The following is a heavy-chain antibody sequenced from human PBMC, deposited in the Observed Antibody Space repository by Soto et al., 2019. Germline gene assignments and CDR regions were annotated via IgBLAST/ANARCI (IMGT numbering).Heavy chain of an antibody. CDR2: IYYSGST. V-gene: IGHV4-59*01. D-gene: IGHD2-21*02. J-gene: IGHJ4*01. CDR1: GGSISSYY. Sequence: QVQLQESGPGLVKPSETLSLTCTVSGGSISSYYWSWIRQPPGKGLEWIGYIYYSGSTNYNPSLKSRPSIPVDTSKTQFSRKRSSVTAADTAVYYCAGQGPPGIVVVTGGGHGTLVTVSS. CDR3: AGQGPPGIVVVTG.